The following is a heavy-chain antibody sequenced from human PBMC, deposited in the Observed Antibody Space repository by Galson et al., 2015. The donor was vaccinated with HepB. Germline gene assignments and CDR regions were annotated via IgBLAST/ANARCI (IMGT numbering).Heavy chain of an antibody. J-gene: IGHJ4*02. CDR1: GFTFGAYE. Sequence: SLRLSCAASGFTFGAYEMNWVRQAQGKGLEWISYISSNGYMIYYAESVKGRFTVSRDNARDSLYLQMNSLRVEDRAVYYCVRDDALWSWYFDSWGQGILVTVSS. CDR3: VRDDALWSWYFDS. V-gene: IGHV3-48*03. D-gene: IGHD3-10*01. CDR2: ISSNGYMI.